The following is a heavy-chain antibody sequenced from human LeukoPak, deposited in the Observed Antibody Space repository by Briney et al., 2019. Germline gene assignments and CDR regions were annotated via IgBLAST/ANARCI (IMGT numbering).Heavy chain of an antibody. CDR3: ARRDYAVWFGP. Sequence: SETLSLTCNVSGDSITSGAFYWAWIRQSPGKGLEWIGNVYYSGSTQYNPSLRGRVSISMDKTKNQFSLNLNSVSVTDTAIYYCARRDYAVWFGPWGQGTLVSVSS. CDR2: VYYSGST. V-gene: IGHV4-39*01. CDR1: GDSITSGAFY. D-gene: IGHD4/OR15-4a*01. J-gene: IGHJ5*02.